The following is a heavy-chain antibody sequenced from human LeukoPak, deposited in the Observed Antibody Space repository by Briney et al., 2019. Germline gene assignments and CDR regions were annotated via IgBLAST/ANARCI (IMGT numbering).Heavy chain of an antibody. J-gene: IGHJ6*03. V-gene: IGHV3-48*03. CDR3: ARGGTYGYYYYYYMDV. D-gene: IGHD2-15*01. CDR2: SSSGSTI. Sequence: SSSGSTIYYADSVKGRFTISRDNAKNSLYLQMNSLRAEDTAVYFCARGGTYGYYYYYYMDVWGKGTTVTI.